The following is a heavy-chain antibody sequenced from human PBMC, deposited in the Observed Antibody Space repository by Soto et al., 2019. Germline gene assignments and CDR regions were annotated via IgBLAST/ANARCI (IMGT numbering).Heavy chain of an antibody. CDR1: GGSISSSSYY. D-gene: IGHD3-22*01. J-gene: IGHJ4*02. Sequence: QMQLQESGPGLVKPSETLSLTCTVSGGSISSSSYYWGWIRQPPGQGLEWLGTIYSLGNTYYNPSLKSRVTISVDTSKSQLFLQLSSVTAPDTAVYYCARQIYDSSGYYYAYWGQGTLVTVSS. CDR3: ARQIYDSSGYYYAY. V-gene: IGHV4-39*01. CDR2: IYSLGNT.